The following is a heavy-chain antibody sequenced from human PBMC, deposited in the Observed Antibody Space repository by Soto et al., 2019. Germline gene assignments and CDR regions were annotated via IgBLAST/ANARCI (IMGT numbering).Heavy chain of an antibody. D-gene: IGHD3-10*01. CDR2: LVPVFGTA. CDR1: GGTFSSLA. J-gene: IGHJ4*02. Sequence: QVQLVQSGAEVKKPGSLVKVCCKASGGTFSSLAISWVRQAPGQGLEWMGGLVPVFGTANYAQKFQDRVTITADKSTSTSYMELSSLRSEDTAVYYCARSPGVFDYWGQGTLVTVSS. CDR3: ARSPGVFDY. V-gene: IGHV1-69*06.